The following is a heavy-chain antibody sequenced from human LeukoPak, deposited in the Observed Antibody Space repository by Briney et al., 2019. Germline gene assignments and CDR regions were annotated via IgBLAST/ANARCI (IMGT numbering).Heavy chain of an antibody. CDR1: GFTVSSNY. CDR2: IYSGGST. D-gene: IGHD3-22*01. V-gene: IGHV3-53*01. CDR3: ARESSGYYLPAFDI. Sequence: PGVSLRLSCAASGFTVSSNYMSWVRQAPGKGLELVSVIYSGGSTYYADSVRGRFTISRDNSKNTLYLQMNSLRAEDTAVYYCARESSGYYLPAFDIWGQGTMVTVSS. J-gene: IGHJ3*02.